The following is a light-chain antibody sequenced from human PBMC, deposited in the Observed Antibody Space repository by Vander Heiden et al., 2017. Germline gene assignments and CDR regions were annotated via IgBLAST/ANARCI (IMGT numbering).Light chain of an antibody. CDR1: QDISNY. CDR2: DAS. Sequence: DIQMTQSPSSLSASVGDRVTITCQASQDISNYLNWYQHQPGKAPKLLIYDASTLETGVPPTFSGSGSGTDFTFTISSLQPADIATYYCQQYDNLLITFGGGTKVEIK. J-gene: IGKJ4*01. CDR3: QQYDNLLIT. V-gene: IGKV1-33*01.